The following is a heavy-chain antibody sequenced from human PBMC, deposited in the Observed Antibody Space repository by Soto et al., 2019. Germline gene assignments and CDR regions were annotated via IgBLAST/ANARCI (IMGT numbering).Heavy chain of an antibody. CDR2: INHSGST. D-gene: IGHD3-10*01. J-gene: IGHJ4*02. CDR3: ARVDYYGSESHKTFDY. CDR1: GGSFSGYY. V-gene: IGHV4-34*01. Sequence: QVQLQQWGAGLLKPSETLSLTCAVYGGSFSGYYWSWIRQPPGKGLEWIGEINHSGSTNYNPSLKSRVTISVDTSKNQFSLKLSSVTAADMAVYYCARVDYYGSESHKTFDYWGQGTLVTVSS.